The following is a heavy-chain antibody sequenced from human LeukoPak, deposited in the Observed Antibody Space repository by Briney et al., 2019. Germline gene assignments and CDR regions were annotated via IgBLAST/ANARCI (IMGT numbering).Heavy chain of an antibody. V-gene: IGHV4-31*03. D-gene: IGHD2-15*01. CDR2: IYYSRST. Sequence: PSETLSLTCTVSGGSISSGGYYWSWLRQHPGKGLEWIGYIYYSRSTYYNPSLKSRVTISVDTSKNQFSLKLSSVTAADTAVYYCARDLHCSGGSCYFLGFDYWGQGTLVTVSS. CDR3: ARDLHCSGGSCYFLGFDY. CDR1: GGSISSGGYY. J-gene: IGHJ4*02.